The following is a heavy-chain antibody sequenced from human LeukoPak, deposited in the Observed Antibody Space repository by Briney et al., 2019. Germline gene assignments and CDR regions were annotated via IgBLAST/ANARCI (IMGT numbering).Heavy chain of an antibody. Sequence: ASVKVSCKASGYTFTSYDINSVRQATGQGLEWMGWMNANSGNTGYAQKLQCRVTITSNTSISTAYMELSSLGCEDTAVYYCARGLVVPAARAMDVWGKGPTVTVSS. D-gene: IGHD2-2*01. V-gene: IGHV1-8*03. J-gene: IGHJ6*04. CDR1: GYTFTSYD. CDR3: ARGLVVPAARAMDV. CDR2: MNANSGNT.